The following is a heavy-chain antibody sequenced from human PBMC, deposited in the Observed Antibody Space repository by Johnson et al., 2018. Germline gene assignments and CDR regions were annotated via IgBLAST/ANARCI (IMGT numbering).Heavy chain of an antibody. D-gene: IGHD3-22*01. CDR3: ARRDQKVVIGAFDI. V-gene: IGHV3-30*03. J-gene: IGHJ3*02. CDR1: GFTFSSYG. CDR2: ISYDGSNK. Sequence: QVQLLESGGGVVQPGRSLRLSCAASGFTFSSYGMHWVRQAPGKGLEWVAVISYDGSNKYYADSVKGRFTISRDNSKNTLYLQMNSLRAEDTAVYYCARRDQKVVIGAFDIWGQGTMVTVSS.